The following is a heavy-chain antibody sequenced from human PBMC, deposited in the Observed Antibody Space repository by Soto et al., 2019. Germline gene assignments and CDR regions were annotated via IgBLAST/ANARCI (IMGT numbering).Heavy chain of an antibody. Sequence: QVQLVESGGGVVQPGRSLRLSCAASGFTFSSYAMHWVRQAPGKGLEWVAVISYDGSNKYYADSVKGRFTISRDNSKNTLYLQMNSLRAEDTAVYYCARDRLRYNWNDFPYYYRGMDVWGQGTTVTVSS. V-gene: IGHV3-30-3*01. J-gene: IGHJ6*02. D-gene: IGHD1-1*01. CDR2: ISYDGSNK. CDR1: GFTFSSYA. CDR3: ARDRLRYNWNDFPYYYRGMDV.